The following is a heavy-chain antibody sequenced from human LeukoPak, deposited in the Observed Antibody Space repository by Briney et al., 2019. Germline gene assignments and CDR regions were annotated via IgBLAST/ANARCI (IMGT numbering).Heavy chain of an antibody. J-gene: IGHJ4*02. CDR1: GGSISSSSYY. D-gene: IGHD3-10*01. V-gene: IGHV4-39*01. CDR3: ARQEAPPYYYGSGSSYYFDY. Sequence: SETLSLTCTVSGGSISSSSYYWGWIRQAPGKGLEWLGSIYYSGSTYYNPSLKSRVTISVDTSKNQFSLKLSSVTAADTAVYYCARQEAPPYYYGSGSSYYFDYWGQGTLVTVSS. CDR2: IYYSGST.